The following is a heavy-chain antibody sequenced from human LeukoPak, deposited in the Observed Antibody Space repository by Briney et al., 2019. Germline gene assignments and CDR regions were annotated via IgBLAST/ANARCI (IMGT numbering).Heavy chain of an antibody. V-gene: IGHV4-61*01. Sequence: SETLSLTCTVSGGSISTSSYYWRWIRQPPGKGLEWIGYIYYSGSTNYNPSLKSRVTISVDTSKNQFSLKLSSVTAADTAVYYCARDRRGYSGYDSYYYYYMDVWGKGTTVTVSS. CDR2: IYYSGST. CDR3: ARDRRGYSGYDSYYYYYMDV. D-gene: IGHD5-12*01. J-gene: IGHJ6*03. CDR1: GGSISTSSYY.